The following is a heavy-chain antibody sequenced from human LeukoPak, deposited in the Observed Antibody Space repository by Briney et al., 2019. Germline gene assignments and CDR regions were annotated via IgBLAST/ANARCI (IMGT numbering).Heavy chain of an antibody. CDR3: ARDLAVAGRFYYGMDV. CDR1: GFTFSSYG. J-gene: IGHJ6*02. V-gene: IGHV3-33*01. CDR2: IWYDGSNK. D-gene: IGHD6-19*01. Sequence: GRSLRLSCAASGFTFSSYGMHWVRQAPGKGLEWVAVIWYDGSNKYYADSVKGRFTISRDNSKNTPYLQMNSLRAEDTAVYYCARDLAVAGRFYYGMDVWGQGTTVTVSS.